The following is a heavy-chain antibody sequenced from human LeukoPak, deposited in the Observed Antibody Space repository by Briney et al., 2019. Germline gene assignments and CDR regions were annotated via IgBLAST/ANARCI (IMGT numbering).Heavy chain of an antibody. V-gene: IGHV3-21*01. CDR2: ISSSSSYI. Sequence: GGSLRLSCAASGFTFSSYSMNWVRQAPGEGLEWVSSISSSSSYIYYADSVKGRFTISRDNAKNSLYLQMNSLRAEDTAVYYCARDRGGMVRGVITYYYYYGMDVWGKGTTVTVSS. J-gene: IGHJ6*04. CDR1: GFTFSSYS. D-gene: IGHD3-10*01. CDR3: ARDRGGMVRGVITYYYYYGMDV.